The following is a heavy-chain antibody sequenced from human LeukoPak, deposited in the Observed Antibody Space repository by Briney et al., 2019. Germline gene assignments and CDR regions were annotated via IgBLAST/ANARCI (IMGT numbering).Heavy chain of an antibody. CDR2: IYYSGST. CDR3: ARLYYYDSSGYYYVGGSFDY. V-gene: IGHV4-39*01. J-gene: IGHJ4*02. CDR1: GGSISSSSYY. Sequence: SETLSLTCTVSGGSISSSSYYWGWIRQPPGKGLEWIGTIYYSGSTYYNPSLKCRVTISVDTSKNQFSLKLSSVTAADTAVYYCARLYYYDSSGYYYVGGSFDYWGQGTLVTVSS. D-gene: IGHD3-22*01.